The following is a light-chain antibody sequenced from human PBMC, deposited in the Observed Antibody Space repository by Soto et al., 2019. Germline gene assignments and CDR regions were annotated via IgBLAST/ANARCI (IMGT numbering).Light chain of an antibody. CDR2: DAS. J-gene: IGKJ1*01. CDR3: QQRSSWPRT. V-gene: IGKV3-11*01. CDR1: QSISSD. Sequence: IVLTQSPATLSLSPGERATLSCRASQSISSDLAWYQQKPGQAPRLFIYDASNRVTGIPARFRGSGSGTDFTLTISTLEPEDFAVYYCQQRSSWPRTFGQGTKVEIK.